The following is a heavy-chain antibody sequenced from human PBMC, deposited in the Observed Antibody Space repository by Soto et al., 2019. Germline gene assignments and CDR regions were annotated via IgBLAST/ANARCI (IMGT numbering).Heavy chain of an antibody. Sequence: QVQLVQSGAEVKKPGSSVKVSCKASGGTFSSYAISWVRQAPGQGLEWMGGIIPIFGTANYAQKFQGRVTITADESTSTADMELSSMRSEDTAVYYWARDAPNSMGLDYWGQGTLDTVSS. V-gene: IGHV1-69*01. D-gene: IGHD2-21*01. CDR2: IIPIFGTA. J-gene: IGHJ4*02. CDR1: GGTFSSYA. CDR3: ARDAPNSMGLDY.